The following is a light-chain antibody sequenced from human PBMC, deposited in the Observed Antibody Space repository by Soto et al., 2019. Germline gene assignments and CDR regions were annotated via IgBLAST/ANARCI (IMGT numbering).Light chain of an antibody. Sequence: DIQMTQSPSTLSASIGDRITISCRASQNIDTWLAWYQQRPGEAPKLLIYTASNLENGVPSRFSGSGSGTAFTLTISSLQPEDFATYCQQYSGSSRSFGQGTQVE. CDR3: QQYSGSSRS. J-gene: IGKJ1*01. CDR1: QNIDTW. V-gene: IGKV1-5*03. CDR2: TAS.